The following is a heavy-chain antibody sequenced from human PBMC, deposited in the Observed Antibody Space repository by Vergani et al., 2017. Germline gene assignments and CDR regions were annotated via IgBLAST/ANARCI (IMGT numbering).Heavy chain of an antibody. CDR1: GFSFNTYG. D-gene: IGHD3-22*01. CDR2: IGYDGRIK. Sequence: QVQLVETGGGVVQPGGSLRLYCATSGFSFNTYGAHWVRQAPGKGLEWVAFIGYDGRIKYNVDSVKGRFTISRDTSKKTLSLQMRSLRADDTAVYYCARGYWGDSSGYYRPYYYYYGMDVWGQGTTVTVSS. CDR3: ARGYWGDSSGYYRPYYYYYGMDV. V-gene: IGHV3-30*02. J-gene: IGHJ6*02.